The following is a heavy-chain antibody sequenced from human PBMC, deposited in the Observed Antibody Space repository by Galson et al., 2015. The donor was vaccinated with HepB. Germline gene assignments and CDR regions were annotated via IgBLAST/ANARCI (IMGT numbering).Heavy chain of an antibody. CDR1: GGTFSSYA. J-gene: IGHJ4*02. Sequence: SVKVSCKASGGTFSSYAISWVRQAPGQGLEWMGGIIPIFGTANYAQKFQGRVTITADESTSTAYMELSSLRSEDTAVYYCARGEGSGYDTGPFDYWGQGTLVTVSS. CDR2: IIPIFGTA. D-gene: IGHD5-12*01. CDR3: ARGEGSGYDTGPFDY. V-gene: IGHV1-69*13.